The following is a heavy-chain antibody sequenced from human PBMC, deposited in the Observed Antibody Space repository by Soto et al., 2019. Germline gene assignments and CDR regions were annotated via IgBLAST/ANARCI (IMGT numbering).Heavy chain of an antibody. CDR1: GVPFTPYA. J-gene: IGHJ4*02. CDR2: ISGSGVTT. Sequence: GGSLRLSCAASGVPFTPYAMTWVRQAPGKGLEWVSAISGSGVTTYYADSVKGRFTISRDNSKNTLYLQMNSLRAEDPAIFYCGKYSGYDLPFPGAADYGGQGTLVTVSS. V-gene: IGHV3-23*01. D-gene: IGHD5-12*01. CDR3: GKYSGYDLPFPGAADY.